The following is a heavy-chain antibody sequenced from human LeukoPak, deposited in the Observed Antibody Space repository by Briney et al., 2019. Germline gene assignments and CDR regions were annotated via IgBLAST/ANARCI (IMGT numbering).Heavy chain of an antibody. V-gene: IGHV1-69*13. CDR2: IIPIFGTA. J-gene: IGHJ4*02. D-gene: IGHD5-24*01. CDR1: GGTFSSYA. Sequence: PTASVKVSCKASGGTFSSYAISWVRQAPGQGLEWMGGIIPIFGTANYAQKFQGRVTITADESTSTAYMELSSLRSEDTAVYYCARRRDGYNYLVDYWGQGTLVTVSS. CDR3: ARRRDGYNYLVDY.